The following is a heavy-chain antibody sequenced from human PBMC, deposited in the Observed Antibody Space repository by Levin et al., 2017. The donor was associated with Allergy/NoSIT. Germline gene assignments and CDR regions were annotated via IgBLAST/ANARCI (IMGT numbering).Heavy chain of an antibody. CDR3: ALRGYSYGYPPDDAFDI. V-gene: IGHV1-2*02. CDR2: INPNSGGT. CDR1: GYTFTGYY. D-gene: IGHD5-18*01. J-gene: IGHJ3*02. Sequence: ASVKVSCKASGYTFTGYYMHWVRQAPGQGLEWMGWINPNSGGTNYAQKFQGRVTMTRDTSISTAYMELSRLRSDDTAVYYCALRGYSYGYPPDDAFDIWGQGTMVTVSS.